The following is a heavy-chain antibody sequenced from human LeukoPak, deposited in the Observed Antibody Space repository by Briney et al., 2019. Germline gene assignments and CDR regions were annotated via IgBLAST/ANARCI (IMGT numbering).Heavy chain of an antibody. D-gene: IGHD6-19*01. J-gene: IGHJ4*02. CDR2: INYSGTT. V-gene: IGHV4-59*08. CDR1: GGSVSSYY. CDR3: ARREDSGWYRFDY. Sequence: SETLSLTCTVSGGSVSSYYWSWIRQPPGKGLEWIGYINYSGTTYYNPSLKSRATISLETSNNQFSLKLSSVTAADTAVYYCARREDSGWYRFDYWGQGALVTVSS.